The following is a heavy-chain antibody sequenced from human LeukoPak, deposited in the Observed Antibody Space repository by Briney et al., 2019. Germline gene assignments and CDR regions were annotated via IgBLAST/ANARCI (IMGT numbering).Heavy chain of an antibody. CDR3: AREIGYYDFWSGPPAVFAP. V-gene: IGHV7-4-1*02. CDR1: GYTFTSYG. Sequence: GASVKVSCKASGYTFTSYGISWVRQAPGQGLEWMGWINTNTGNPTYTQGFTGRFVFSLDTSVSTAYLQISSLKAEDTAVYYCAREIGYYDFWSGPPAVFAPWGQGTLVTVSS. J-gene: IGHJ5*02. D-gene: IGHD3-3*01. CDR2: INTNTGNP.